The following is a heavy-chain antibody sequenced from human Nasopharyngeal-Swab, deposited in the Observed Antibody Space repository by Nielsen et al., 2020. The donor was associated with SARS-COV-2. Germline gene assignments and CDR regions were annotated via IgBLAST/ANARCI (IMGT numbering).Heavy chain of an antibody. Sequence: ASVKVSCKASGYTFTSYYMHWVRQAPGQGLEWMGIINPSGGSTSYAQKFQGRVTMTRDTSTSTVYMELSSLRSEDTAVYYCARDSGFFAGRYYMDVWGKGTTVTASS. D-gene: IGHD1-26*01. CDR3: ARDSGFFAGRYYMDV. CDR2: INPSGGST. CDR1: GYTFTSYY. J-gene: IGHJ6*03. V-gene: IGHV1-46*01.